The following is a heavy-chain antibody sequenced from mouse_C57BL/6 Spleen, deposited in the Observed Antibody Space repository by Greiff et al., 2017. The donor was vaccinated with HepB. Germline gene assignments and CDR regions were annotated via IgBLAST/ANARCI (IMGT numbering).Heavy chain of an antibody. V-gene: IGHV1-53*01. CDR1: GYTFTSYW. CDR2: INPSNGGT. CDR3: ARARSYFLFAY. D-gene: IGHD2-12*01. J-gene: IGHJ3*01. Sequence: VQLQQSGTELVKPGASVKLSCKASGYTFTSYWMHWVKQRPGQGLEWIGNINPSNGGTNYNEKFKSKATLTVDKSSSTAYMQLSSLTSEDSAVYEGARARSYFLFAYWGQGTLVTVSA.